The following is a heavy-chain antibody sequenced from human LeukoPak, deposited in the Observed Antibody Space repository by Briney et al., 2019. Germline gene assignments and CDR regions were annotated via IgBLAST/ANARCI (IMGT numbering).Heavy chain of an antibody. CDR2: IYYSGST. CDR1: GRSLRCCF. Sequence: KSTDTLSLTCSLCGRSLRCCFLRWLRPPPPRGLEWIGYIYYSGSTYYNPSLKSRVTISLDTSKNQFSLKLSSVTAADTAVYYCAGHHPRNTVDFWGQGTLVTVSS. J-gene: IGHJ4*02. CDR3: AGHHPRNTVDF. D-gene: IGHD2/OR15-2a*01. V-gene: IGHV4-59*08.